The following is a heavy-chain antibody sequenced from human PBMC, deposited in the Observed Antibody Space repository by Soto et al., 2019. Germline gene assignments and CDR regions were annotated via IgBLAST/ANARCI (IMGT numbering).Heavy chain of an antibody. V-gene: IGHV3-30-3*01. CDR2: ISYDGSNK. J-gene: IGHJ4*02. CDR1: GFTFSSYA. CDR3: ARDTWPNFDY. D-gene: IGHD3-16*01. Sequence: QVQLVESGGGVVQPGRSLRLSCAASGFTFSSYAMHWVRQAPGKGLEWVAVISYDGSNKYYADSVKGRFTISRDNSKNTLYLQMNSLRAEDTAVYYCARDTWPNFDYSGQGTLVTVSS.